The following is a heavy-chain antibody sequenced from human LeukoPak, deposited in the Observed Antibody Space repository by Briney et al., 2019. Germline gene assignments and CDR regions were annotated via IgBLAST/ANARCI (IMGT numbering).Heavy chain of an antibody. Sequence: SLRLSSAPSVFTSTTYIINTVPQSPGQPLKYFSSISITISFIYYGDSVKGRFTISRDNAKSSVYLQMNSPKAEDTAVYYCARDLGGPQPRLPTGTRDHYFDYWGQGTLVTVSS. CDR2: ISITISFI. CDR1: VFTSTTYI. CDR3: ARDLGGPQPRLPTGTRDHYFDY. V-gene: IGHV3-21*01. D-gene: IGHD1-1*01. J-gene: IGHJ4*02.